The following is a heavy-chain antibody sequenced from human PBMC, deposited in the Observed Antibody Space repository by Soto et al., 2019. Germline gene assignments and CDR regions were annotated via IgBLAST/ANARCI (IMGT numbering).Heavy chain of an antibody. J-gene: IGHJ6*02. V-gene: IGHV1-69*13. D-gene: IGHD3-10*01. CDR2: IIPIFGTA. CDR1: GGTFSSYA. CDR3: ARDSMDYYGSGGDGMDV. Sequence: ASVKVSCKASGGTFSSYAISWVRQAPGQGLEWMGVIIPIFGTANYAQKFQGRVTITADESTSTAYMELSSLRSEDTAVYYCARDSMDYYGSGGDGMDVWGQGTTVTVSS.